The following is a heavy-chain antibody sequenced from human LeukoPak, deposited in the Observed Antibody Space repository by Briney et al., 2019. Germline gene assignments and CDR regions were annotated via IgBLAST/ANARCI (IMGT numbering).Heavy chain of an antibody. CDR1: GGSLSGYC. CDR3: ARARSTYGVGTFYNAFYFDS. D-gene: IGHD3-10*01. Sequence: SETPSLTFAVYGGSLSGYCWGWIRQPPGRGLEWIGEIDHNGSTNYNPSLKSRVTTSLDTSKNQFSLKLNSVTAADTAVYYCARARSTYGVGTFYNAFYFDSWGQGALVTVSS. J-gene: IGHJ4*02. V-gene: IGHV4-34*01. CDR2: IDHNGST.